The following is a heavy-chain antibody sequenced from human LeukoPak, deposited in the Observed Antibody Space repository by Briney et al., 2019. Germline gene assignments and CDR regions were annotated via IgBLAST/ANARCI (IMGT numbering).Heavy chain of an antibody. V-gene: IGHV4-39*07. CDR3: ARDRGDYDAFDI. J-gene: IGHJ3*02. D-gene: IGHD4-11*01. CDR1: GGSISSSSYY. Sequence: SETLSLTCTVSGGSISSSSYYWGWIRQPPGKGLEWIGSIYYSGSTNYNPSLKSRVTISVDTSKNQFSLKLSSVTAADTAVYYCARDRGDYDAFDIWGQGTMVTVSS. CDR2: IYYSGST.